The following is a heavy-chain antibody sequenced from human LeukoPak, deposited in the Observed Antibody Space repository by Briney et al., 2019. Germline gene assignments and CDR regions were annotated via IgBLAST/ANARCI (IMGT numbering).Heavy chain of an antibody. Sequence: GGSLRLSCAASGFTFSDYYMSWIRQAPGKGLEWVSYISSSGSTIYYADSVKGRFTISRDNAKNSLYLQMNSLRAEDMAVYYCARSASSSFGYYYYMDVWGKGTTVTVSS. J-gene: IGHJ6*03. V-gene: IGHV3-11*04. CDR2: ISSSGSTI. CDR3: ARSASSSFGYYYYMDV. D-gene: IGHD6-13*01. CDR1: GFTFSDYY.